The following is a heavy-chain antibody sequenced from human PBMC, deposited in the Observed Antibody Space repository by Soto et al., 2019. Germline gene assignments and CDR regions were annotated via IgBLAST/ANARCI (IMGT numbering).Heavy chain of an antibody. Sequence: QVQLVESGGGVVQPGRSLRLSCAASGFTFSSYGMHWVRQAPGKGLEWVTFISCYGSNKYYADSVKGRFTISRDDSKNTLYLQMNSLGGEDTTLHSCTKDGHYERTFGIFHYWGQGTLVTVSS. V-gene: IGHV3-30*18. J-gene: IGHJ4*02. D-gene: IGHD3-16*01. CDR1: GFTFSSYG. CDR2: ISCYGSNK. CDR3: TKDGHYERTFGIFHY.